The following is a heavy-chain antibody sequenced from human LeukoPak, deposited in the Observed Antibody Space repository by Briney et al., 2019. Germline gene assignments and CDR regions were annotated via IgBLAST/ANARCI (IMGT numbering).Heavy chain of an antibody. J-gene: IGHJ3*02. CDR3: AKSFYAYCGGDCYSSAFDI. V-gene: IGHV3-23*01. CDR1: GFTFSSSA. CDR2: VSGSGGST. Sequence: GGSLRLSCAASGFTFSSSAMSWVRQAPGKGLEWVSAVSGSGGSTYYADSVKGRFTISRDNSKDTLYLPMNSLRAEDTAVYYCAKSFYAYCGGDCYSSAFDIWGQGTMVTVSS. D-gene: IGHD2-21*02.